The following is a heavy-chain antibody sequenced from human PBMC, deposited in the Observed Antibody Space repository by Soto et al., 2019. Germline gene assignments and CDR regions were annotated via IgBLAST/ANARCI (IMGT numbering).Heavy chain of an antibody. CDR3: ARVLWSGYQIDYYYYMDV. CDR1: GGSISSYY. J-gene: IGHJ6*03. D-gene: IGHD3-3*01. CDR2: IYYNGST. Sequence: SETLSLTCTVSGGSISSYYWSWIRQPPGKGLEWIGYIYYNGSTNYNPSLKSRVTISVDTSKNQFSLKLSSVTAADTAVYYCARVLWSGYQIDYYYYMDVWGKGTTVTVSS. V-gene: IGHV4-59*01.